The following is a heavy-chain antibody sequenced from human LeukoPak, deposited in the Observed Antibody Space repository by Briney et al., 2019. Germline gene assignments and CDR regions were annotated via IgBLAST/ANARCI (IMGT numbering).Heavy chain of an antibody. V-gene: IGHV3-21*01. CDR1: GFPFSNYW. CDR2: ISSSSSYI. Sequence: GGSLRLSCAVSGFPFSNYWIHWVRQAPGKGLEWVSSISSSSSYIYYADSVKGRFTISRDNAKNSLYLQMNSLRAEDTAVYYCARAYYDFWSGTGDAFDIWGQGTMVTVSS. D-gene: IGHD3-3*01. J-gene: IGHJ3*02. CDR3: ARAYYDFWSGTGDAFDI.